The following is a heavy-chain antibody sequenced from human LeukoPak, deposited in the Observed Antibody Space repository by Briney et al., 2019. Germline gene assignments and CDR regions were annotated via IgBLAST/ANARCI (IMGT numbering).Heavy chain of an antibody. CDR1: GDSLTNNY. Sequence: SETLSLTCTVSGDSLTNNYWGWIRQPAGKGLEWIGRIYANGEINYNPSLNNRATLSLHTSKNQFSLKVWSVTAADTAVYYCTRGRHGEGLDSWGQGTLVTVSS. CDR3: TRGRHGEGLDS. D-gene: IGHD1-1*01. J-gene: IGHJ4*02. CDR2: IYANGEI. V-gene: IGHV4-4*07.